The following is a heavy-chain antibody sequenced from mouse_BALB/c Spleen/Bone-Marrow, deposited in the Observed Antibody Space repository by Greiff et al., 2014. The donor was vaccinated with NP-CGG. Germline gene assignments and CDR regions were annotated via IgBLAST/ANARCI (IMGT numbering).Heavy chain of an antibody. D-gene: IGHD2-14*01. Sequence: QVQLKESGAELMKPGASVKISCKATGYTFSSYWIEWVKQRPGHGLEWIGEILPGSGITNYNEKFKGKATFTADTSSNTAYMQLSSLTSEDSAVYYCTRGGSYYRHLDYWGQGTTLTVSS. CDR1: GYTFSSYW. CDR3: TRGGSYYRHLDY. J-gene: IGHJ2*01. V-gene: IGHV1-9*01. CDR2: ILPGSGIT.